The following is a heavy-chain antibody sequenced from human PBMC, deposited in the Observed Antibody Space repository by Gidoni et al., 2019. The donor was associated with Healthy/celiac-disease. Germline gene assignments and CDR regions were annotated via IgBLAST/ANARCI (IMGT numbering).Heavy chain of an antibody. Sequence: QLQLQESGPGLVKPSETLSLTCTVSGGSLSSSRYYWGWIRQPPGKGLEWIGSIYYSGSTYYNPSLKSRVTISVDTSKNQFSLKLSSVTAADTAVYYCARFWSGLGFGGFDPWGQGTLVTVSS. CDR2: IYYSGST. J-gene: IGHJ5*02. CDR1: GGSLSSSRYY. D-gene: IGHD3-3*01. CDR3: ARFWSGLGFGGFDP. V-gene: IGHV4-39*01.